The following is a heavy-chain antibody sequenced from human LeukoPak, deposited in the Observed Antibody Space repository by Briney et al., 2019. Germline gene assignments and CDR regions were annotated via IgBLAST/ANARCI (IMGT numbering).Heavy chain of an antibody. V-gene: IGHV3-30*18. CDR1: GFTFSSYG. D-gene: IGHD3-10*01. Sequence: GGSLRLSCAASGFTFSSYGMHWVRQVPGKGLEWVAFISYDGSNKYYADSVKGRFTISRDNSKNTLYLQMNSLRVEDTAVYYCAKDQLYGSGSYYSPPPYFDHWGQGTLVTVSS. CDR3: AKDQLYGSGSYYSPPPYFDH. J-gene: IGHJ4*02. CDR2: ISYDGSNK.